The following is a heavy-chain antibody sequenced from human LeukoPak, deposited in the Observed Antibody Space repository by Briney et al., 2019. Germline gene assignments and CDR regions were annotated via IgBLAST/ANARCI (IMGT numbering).Heavy chain of an antibody. CDR2: IFYSGST. J-gene: IGHJ4*02. V-gene: IGHV4-59*08. CDR1: GGSISSXX. D-gene: IGHD5-12*01. Sequence: SETLSLTCTXXGGSISSXXXXXXXXXXXXXXXXIGYIFYSGSTNSSPXXKSXXTMSVDXXKXXFSLKLSSVTAADTAVYYCARQGYSAYEILDYWGQGTLVTVSS. CDR3: ARQGYSAYEILDY.